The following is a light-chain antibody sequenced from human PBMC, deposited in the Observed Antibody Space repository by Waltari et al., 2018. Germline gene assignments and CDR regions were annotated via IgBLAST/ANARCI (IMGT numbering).Light chain of an antibody. J-gene: IGKJ2*01. Sequence: TVLTQSPAILSVSPGEVVTLSCRASQSVSTFLAWSQQTPGQAHRLLSYGTCTRATGVSARCSGSGYGTEFTLTISNLQSEDSAVNYGQQYNSWPPPYACGQRTKREIK. CDR1: QSVSTF. CDR3: QQYNSWPPPYA. V-gene: IGKV3-15*01. CDR2: GTC.